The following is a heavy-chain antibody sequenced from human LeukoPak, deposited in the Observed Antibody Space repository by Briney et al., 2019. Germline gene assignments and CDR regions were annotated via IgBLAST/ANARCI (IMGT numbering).Heavy chain of an antibody. CDR1: GGSISSSSYY. CDR3: ARIRYNWNGEYYFDY. D-gene: IGHD1-20*01. CDR2: IYYSGST. J-gene: IGHJ4*02. V-gene: IGHV4-39*07. Sequence: TLSLTCTVSGGSISSSSYYWGWIRQPPGKGLEWIGSIYYSGSTYYNPSLKSRVAISVDTSKNQFSLKLSSVTAADTAVYYCARIRYNWNGEYYFDYWGQGTLVTVSS.